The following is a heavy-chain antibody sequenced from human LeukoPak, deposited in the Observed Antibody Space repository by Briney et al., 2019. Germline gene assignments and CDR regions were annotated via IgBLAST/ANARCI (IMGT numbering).Heavy chain of an antibody. CDR1: GYTFTGYY. Sequence: ASVKVSGKASGYTFTGYYMHWVRQAPGQGLEWMGRINPNSGGTNYAQKFQGRVTMTRDTSISTAYMELSRLRSDDTAVYYCARVVRELELRGGPNWFDPWGQGTLVTVSS. V-gene: IGHV1-2*06. CDR2: INPNSGGT. CDR3: ARVVRELELRGGPNWFDP. D-gene: IGHD1-7*01. J-gene: IGHJ5*02.